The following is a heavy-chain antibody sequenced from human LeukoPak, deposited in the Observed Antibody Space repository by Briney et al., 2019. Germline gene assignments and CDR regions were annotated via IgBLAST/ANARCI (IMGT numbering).Heavy chain of an antibody. V-gene: IGHV3-30-3*01. Sequence: GGSLRLSCAASGFTFSSYAMHWVRQAPGKGLEWVAVISYDGSNKYYADSVKGRFTISRDNSKNTLYLQMNSLRAEDTAVYYCARGKYYYDSSGYEAWGQGTLVTVSS. CDR3: ARGKYYYDSSGYEA. D-gene: IGHD3-22*01. CDR2: ISYDGSNK. CDR1: GFTFSSYA. J-gene: IGHJ4*02.